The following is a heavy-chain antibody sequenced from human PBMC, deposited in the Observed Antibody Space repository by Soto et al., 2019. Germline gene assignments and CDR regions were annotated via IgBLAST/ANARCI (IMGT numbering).Heavy chain of an antibody. D-gene: IGHD2-2*02. V-gene: IGHV4-31*03. CDR2: IYYSGST. CDR3: ARSNHRLVPAAISLEEANYFDY. Sequence: SETLSLTCTVSGGSISSGGYYWSWIRQHPGKGLEWIGYIYYSGSTYYNPSLKSRVTISVDTSKNQFSLKLSSVTAADTAVYYCARSNHRLVPAAISLEEANYFDYWGQGTLVTVSS. CDR1: GGSISSGGYY. J-gene: IGHJ4*02.